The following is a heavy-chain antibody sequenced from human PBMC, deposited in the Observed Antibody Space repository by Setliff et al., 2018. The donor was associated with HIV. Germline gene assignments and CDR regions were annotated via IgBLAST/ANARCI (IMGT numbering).Heavy chain of an antibody. CDR1: GGSFGVYR. V-gene: IGHV4-59*01. Sequence: PSETLSLTCTISGGSFGVYRWSWIRQSAGRGLEWIGYIYYSGSTNYNPSLKSRVTISVDTSKNQFSLKLSSVTAADTAVYYCAREGYDSSGYFVVLWGQGTLVTVSS. J-gene: IGHJ4*02. CDR3: AREGYDSSGYFVVL. D-gene: IGHD3-22*01. CDR2: IYYSGST.